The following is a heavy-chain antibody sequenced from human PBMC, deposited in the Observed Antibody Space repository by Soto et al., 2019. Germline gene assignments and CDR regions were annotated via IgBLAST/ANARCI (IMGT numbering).Heavy chain of an antibody. CDR3: ARSLKRTMVRGAVDP. Sequence: PSETPSLTCAVYGGSFSGYYWSWIRQPPGKGLEWIGEINHSGSTNYNPSLKSRVTISVDTSKNQFSLKLSSVTAADTAVYYCARSLKRTMVRGAVDPWGQGTLVTVSS. CDR2: INHSGST. D-gene: IGHD3-10*01. V-gene: IGHV4-34*01. CDR1: GGSFSGYY. J-gene: IGHJ5*02.